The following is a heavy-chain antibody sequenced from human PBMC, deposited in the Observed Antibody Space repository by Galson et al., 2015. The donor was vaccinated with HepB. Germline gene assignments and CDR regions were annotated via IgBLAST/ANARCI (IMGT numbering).Heavy chain of an antibody. CDR2: IYYSGNT. CDR3: VRLTRAATGQGFDL. CDR1: GGSISNSGYY. D-gene: IGHD6-13*01. Sequence: SETLSLTCIVSGGSISNSGYYWGWIRQPPGKGLEWIGSIYYSGNTYYNPSLKSRVTISVDTSKNQFSLKLSSVTAADTALYQCVRLTRAATGQGFDLWGQGTQVTVSS. V-gene: IGHV4-39*01. J-gene: IGHJ5*02.